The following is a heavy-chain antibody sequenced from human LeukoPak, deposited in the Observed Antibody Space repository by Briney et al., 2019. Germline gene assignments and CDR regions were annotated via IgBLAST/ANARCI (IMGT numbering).Heavy chain of an antibody. Sequence: ASVKVSCKASGYTFTSYDINWVRQATGQGLEWMGWMNPNSGNTGYAQKFQGRVTMTRNTSISTAYMELSSLRSEDTAVYYCAREFSSADFWSGYYTGKGWFDPWGQGTLVTVSS. V-gene: IGHV1-8*01. D-gene: IGHD3-3*01. J-gene: IGHJ5*02. CDR2: MNPNSGNT. CDR1: GYTFTSYD. CDR3: AREFSSADFWSGYYTGKGWFDP.